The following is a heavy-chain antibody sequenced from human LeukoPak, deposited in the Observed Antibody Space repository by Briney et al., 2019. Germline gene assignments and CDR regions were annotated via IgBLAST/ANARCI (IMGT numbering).Heavy chain of an antibody. V-gene: IGHV4-31*03. Sequence: SETLSLTCTVSGGSISSGGYYWSWLRQHPGKGLEWIGYIYYSGSTYYNPSLKSRVTISVDTSKNQFSLKLSSVTAADTAVYYCARAGAFDYYYGMDVWGQGTTVTVSS. CDR1: GGSISSGGYY. J-gene: IGHJ6*02. CDR3: ARAGAFDYYYGMDV. D-gene: IGHD7-27*01. CDR2: IYYSGST.